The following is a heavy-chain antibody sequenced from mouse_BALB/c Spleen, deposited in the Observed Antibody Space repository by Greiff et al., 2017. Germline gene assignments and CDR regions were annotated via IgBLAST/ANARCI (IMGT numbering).Heavy chain of an antibody. D-gene: IGHD2-3*01. Sequence: EVMLVESGGDLVKPGGSLKLSCAASGFTFSSYGMSWVRQTPDKRLEWVATISSGGSYTYYPDSVKGRFTNSRDNAKNTLYLQMSSLKSEDTAMYYCARRDDGALDYWGQGTSVTVSS. CDR2: ISSGGSYT. V-gene: IGHV5-6*02. J-gene: IGHJ4*01. CDR1: GFTFSSYG. CDR3: ARRDDGALDY.